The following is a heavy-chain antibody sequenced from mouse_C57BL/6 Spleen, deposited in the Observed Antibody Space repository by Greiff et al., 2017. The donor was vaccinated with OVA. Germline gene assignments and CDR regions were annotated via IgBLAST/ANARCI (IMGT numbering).Heavy chain of an antibody. V-gene: IGHV7-3*01. D-gene: IGHD2-1*01. CDR3: ARSYGNYWYFDV. CDR1: GFTFTDYY. CDR2: IRNKANGYTT. Sequence: EVMLVESGGGLVQPGGSLSLSCAASGFTFTDYYMSWVRQPPGTALEWLGFIRNKANGYTTEYSASVKGRFTISRDNSQSILYLQMNALRAEDSATYYCARSYGNYWYFDVWGTGTTVTVSS. J-gene: IGHJ1*03.